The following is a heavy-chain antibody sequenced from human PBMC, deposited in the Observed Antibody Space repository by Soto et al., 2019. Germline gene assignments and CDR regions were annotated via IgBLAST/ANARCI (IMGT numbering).Heavy chain of an antibody. D-gene: IGHD2-2*01. CDR2: MSPDGAEK. V-gene: IGHV3-30-3*01. Sequence: QVQLVESGGDVVQPGTSLRLSCAASGFSFSTNVLHWVRQAPGKGLEWVAVMSPDGAEKYYTDSVKGRFTISRDNSKNPLYLEMNSLTSEDTAVYYCALDNIPAAPDYFDHWGQGTLVTVSS. J-gene: IGHJ4*02. CDR1: GFSFSTNV. CDR3: ALDNIPAAPDYFDH.